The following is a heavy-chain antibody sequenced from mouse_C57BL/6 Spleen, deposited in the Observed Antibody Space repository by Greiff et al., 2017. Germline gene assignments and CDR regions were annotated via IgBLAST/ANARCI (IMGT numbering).Heavy chain of an antibody. CDR2: IYPGSGST. CDR3: ARWDGYYLLAY. CDR1: GYTFTSYW. D-gene: IGHD2-3*01. Sequence: QVQLQQPGAEPVKPGASVKMSCKASGYTFTSYWITWVKQRPGQGLEWIGDIYPGSGSTNYNEKFKSKATLTVDTSSSTAYMQLSSLTSEDSAVYYCARWDGYYLLAYWGQGTLVTVSA. V-gene: IGHV1-55*01. J-gene: IGHJ3*01.